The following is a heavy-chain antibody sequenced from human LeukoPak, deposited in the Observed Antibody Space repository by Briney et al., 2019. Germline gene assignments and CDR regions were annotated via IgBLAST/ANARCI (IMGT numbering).Heavy chain of an antibody. CDR3: ARVYCSSTSCYGQYYYYGMDV. V-gene: IGHV7-4-1*02. CDR1: GYTFTSYA. CDR2: INTNTGNP. D-gene: IGHD2-2*01. Sequence: ASVKVSCKASGYTFTSYAMNWVRQAPGQGLEWMGWINTNTGNPTYAQGFTGRFVFSLDTSVSTAYLQISSLKAEDTAVYYCARVYCSSTSCYGQYYYYGMDVWGQGTTVTVSS. J-gene: IGHJ6*02.